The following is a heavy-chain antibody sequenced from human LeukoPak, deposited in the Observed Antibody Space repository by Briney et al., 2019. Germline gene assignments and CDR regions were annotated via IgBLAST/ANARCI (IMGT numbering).Heavy chain of an antibody. CDR1: GFTFSSYA. Sequence: GGSLRLSCAASGFTFSSYAMHWVRQAPGKGLEWVAVISYDGSNKYYADSVKGRFTISRDNSKNTLYLQMNSLRAEDTAVYYCARFVAAAGAPDYFDYWGQGTLVTVSS. CDR2: ISYDGSNK. V-gene: IGHV3-30-3*01. CDR3: ARFVAAAGAPDYFDY. D-gene: IGHD6-13*01. J-gene: IGHJ4*02.